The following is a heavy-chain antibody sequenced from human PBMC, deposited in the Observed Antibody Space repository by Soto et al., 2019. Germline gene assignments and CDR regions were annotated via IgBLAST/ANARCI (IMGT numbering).Heavy chain of an antibody. D-gene: IGHD3-3*01. CDR1: GFTFSSYG. CDR2: IWYDGSNK. J-gene: IGHJ6*04. CDR3: ARDPVALRLLEWINLDV. V-gene: IGHV3-33*01. Sequence: VQLVESGGGVVQPGRSLRLSCAASGFTFSSYGMHWVRQAPGKGLEWVEVIWYDGSNKYYADSVKGRFTISRDNSKNTMYLQMNSLRAEDTAVYYCARDPVALRLLEWINLDVWGKGTTVTVSS.